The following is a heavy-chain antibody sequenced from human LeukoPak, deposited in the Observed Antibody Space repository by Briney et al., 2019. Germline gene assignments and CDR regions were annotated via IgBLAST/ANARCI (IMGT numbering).Heavy chain of an antibody. J-gene: IGHJ4*02. CDR2: ISGNGAST. Sequence: GGFLGLSCAGSGFTFDEYAMHWVRQPPGKGLEWVSLISGNGASTYNGASVRGRFTVSRDNIKNTLLLQMSHPGGEGTALYYFARDQFWSTGYSYSFNYWGQGTLVTVSS. V-gene: IGHV3-43D*03. CDR1: GFTFDEYA. D-gene: IGHD3-22*01. CDR3: ARDQFWSTGYSYSFNY.